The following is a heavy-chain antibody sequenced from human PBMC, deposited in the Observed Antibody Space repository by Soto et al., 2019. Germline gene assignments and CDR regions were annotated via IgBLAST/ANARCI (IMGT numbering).Heavy chain of an antibody. D-gene: IGHD4-17*01. J-gene: IGHJ6*02. CDR1: GFTFSSYG. Sequence: QVQLVESGGGVVQPGRSLRLSCAASGFTFSSYGMHWVRQAPGKGLEWVAVISYDGSNKYYADSVKGRFTISRDNSKNTLYLQMKSLRAEDTAVYYCAKLPVDYGDYEPFGQWYYYGMDVWGQGTTVTVSS. CDR3: AKLPVDYGDYEPFGQWYYYGMDV. V-gene: IGHV3-30*18. CDR2: ISYDGSNK.